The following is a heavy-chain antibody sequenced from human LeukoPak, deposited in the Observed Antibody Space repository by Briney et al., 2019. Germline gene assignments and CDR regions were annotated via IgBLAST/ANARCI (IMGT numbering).Heavy chain of an antibody. V-gene: IGHV3-30*04. D-gene: IGHD6-13*01. J-gene: IGHJ4*02. Sequence: GGSLRLSCAASGFTFSSYAMHWVRQAPGKGLEWVAVISYDGSNKYYADSVKGRFTISRDNSKNTLYLQMNSLGAEDTAVYYCARDRGKIAGAPRGFDYWGQGTLVTVSS. CDR3: ARDRGKIAGAPRGFDY. CDR1: GFTFSSYA. CDR2: ISYDGSNK.